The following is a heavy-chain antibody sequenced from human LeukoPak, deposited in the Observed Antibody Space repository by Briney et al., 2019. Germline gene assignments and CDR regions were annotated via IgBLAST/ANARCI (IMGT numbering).Heavy chain of an antibody. CDR3: ARDKGKWVDP. CDR1: GGSISSGSYY. V-gene: IGHV4-61*02. Sequence: SETLSLTCTVSGGSISSGSYYWSWIRQPAGKGLEWIGRIYTSGSTNYNPSLKSRVTISVDTSKNQFSLKLSSVTAADTAVYYCARDKGKWVDPWGQGTLVTVSS. CDR2: IYTSGST. J-gene: IGHJ5*02. D-gene: IGHD3-10*01.